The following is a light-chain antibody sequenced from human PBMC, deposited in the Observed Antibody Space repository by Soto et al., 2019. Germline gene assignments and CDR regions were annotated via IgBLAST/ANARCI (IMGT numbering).Light chain of an antibody. CDR2: DAS. J-gene: IGKJ4*01. V-gene: IGKV1D-13*01. Sequence: AIQLTQSPSSLSASVGDRVTITCRASQGIDTLLAWYQHKPGKSPKLLIYDASSLESGVPSRFSGSGFGTDFVLTISSLQPEDFDTYYCQQYGNSQLTLGGGTKVDIK. CDR3: QQYGNSQLT. CDR1: QGIDTL.